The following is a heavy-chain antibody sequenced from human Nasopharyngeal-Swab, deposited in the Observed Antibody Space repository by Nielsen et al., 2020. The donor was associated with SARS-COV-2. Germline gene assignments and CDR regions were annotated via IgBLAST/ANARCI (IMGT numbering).Heavy chain of an antibody. J-gene: IGHJ6*02. CDR1: GFTFSDHY. CDR3: ARGATIFGVVLGDSYGMDV. D-gene: IGHD3-3*01. V-gene: IGHV3-72*01. Sequence: GESLKISCAASGFTFSDHYMDWVRQAPGKGLEWVGRTRNKANSYTTEYVASVKGRFTISRDDSENSVYLQMNSLKTEDTAVYYCARGATIFGVVLGDSYGMDVWGQGTTVTVSS. CDR2: TRNKANSYTT.